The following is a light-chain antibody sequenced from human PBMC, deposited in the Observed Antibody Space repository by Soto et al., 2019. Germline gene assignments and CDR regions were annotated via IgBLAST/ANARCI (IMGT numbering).Light chain of an antibody. CDR2: GAS. V-gene: IGKV3-15*01. CDR3: QQYNNCPLS. Sequence: EIVMTQSPDALSVSPGERVTLSCRASQSVSTSLAWYQQKPGQAPRLLIYGASTRATGMSARFSGFGSGTDFTLSISSLQSEDAAVYYCQQYNNCPLSFGGGTKVEIK. CDR1: QSVSTS. J-gene: IGKJ4*01.